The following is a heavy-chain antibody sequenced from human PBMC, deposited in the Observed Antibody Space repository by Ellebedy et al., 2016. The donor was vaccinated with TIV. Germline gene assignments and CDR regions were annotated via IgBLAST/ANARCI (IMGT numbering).Heavy chain of an antibody. CDR1: GYSFTNYW. CDR3: ATRINGGAFDI. D-gene: IGHD2-8*01. V-gene: IGHV5-51*01. Sequence: KVSCKASGYSFTNYWIGWVRQMPGKGLERMGTIYPGNSDTRYSPSFQGQVTISADKSISTAYLQWNSLKASDTAMYYCATRINGGAFDIWGQGTMVTVSS. J-gene: IGHJ3*02. CDR2: IYPGNSDT.